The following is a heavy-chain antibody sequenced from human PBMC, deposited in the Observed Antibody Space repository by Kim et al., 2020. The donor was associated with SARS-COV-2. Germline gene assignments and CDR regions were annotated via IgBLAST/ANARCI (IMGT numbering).Heavy chain of an antibody. CDR2: ISAYNGNT. V-gene: IGHV1-18*04. J-gene: IGHJ4*02. CDR1: GYTFTSYG. D-gene: IGHD6-19*01. CDR3: ARVLRIAVAGTEADY. Sequence: ASVKVSCKASGYTFTSYGISWVRQAPGQGLEWMGWISAYNGNTNYAQKLQGRVTMTTDTSTSTAYMELRSLRSDDTAVYYCARVLRIAVAGTEADYWGQGTLVTVSS.